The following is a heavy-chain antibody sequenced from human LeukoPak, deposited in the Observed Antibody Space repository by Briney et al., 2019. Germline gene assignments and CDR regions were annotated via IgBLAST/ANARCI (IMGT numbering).Heavy chain of an antibody. J-gene: IGHJ4*02. CDR2: INHSGST. D-gene: IGHD2-2*01. CDR1: GYSISSGSC. CDR3: ARDAVVPARLVDY. V-gene: IGHV4-38-2*02. Sequence: SETLSFTATGSGYSISSGSCWGWIRQPPLKGLGWIGSINHSGSTYYNPSLKVPVTISVYTTTNQISLRLTSSNATATAVYSCARDAVVPARLVDYWGQGTLVTVSS.